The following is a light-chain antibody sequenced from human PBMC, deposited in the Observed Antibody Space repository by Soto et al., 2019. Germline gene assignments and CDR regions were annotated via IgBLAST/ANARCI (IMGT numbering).Light chain of an antibody. CDR3: SSYTDSSTRL. CDR1: SSDVGGHNY. V-gene: IGLV2-14*01. J-gene: IGLJ1*01. Sequence: QSALTQPASVSGSPGQSITISCTGTSSDVGGHNYVSWYQQHPGKAPKLLIFEVSNRPSGVSNRFSGPKSGNTASLTISGLQAEDEVDYYCSSYTDSSTRLFGTGTKVTVL. CDR2: EVS.